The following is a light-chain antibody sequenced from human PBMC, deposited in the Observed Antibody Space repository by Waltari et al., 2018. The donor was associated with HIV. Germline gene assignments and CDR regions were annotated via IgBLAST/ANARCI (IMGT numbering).Light chain of an antibody. Sequence: SYDLTQPPSVSVSSGQTATVTCTGVNLGHKYVSWYQQRSGQSPVLVIYQDTKRPPGIPERFFGSTSENTATLTTNETQPLAEAHYSCQAWDSGTIVFGGGTSLTVL. V-gene: IGLV3-1*01. CDR1: NLGHKY. CDR2: QDT. CDR3: QAWDSGTIV. J-gene: IGLJ3*02.